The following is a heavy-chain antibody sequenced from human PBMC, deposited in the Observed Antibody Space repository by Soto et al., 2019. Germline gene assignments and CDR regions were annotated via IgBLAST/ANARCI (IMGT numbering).Heavy chain of an antibody. J-gene: IGHJ5*02. CDR3: ARDRPQGDWFDP. Sequence: QVQLVQSGAEVKKPGASVKVSCKASGYTFTSYYMHWVRQAPGQGLEWMGIINPSGGSTSYAQKFQGSVTMTRATSTSTVYMELSSLRSEDTAVYYCARDRPQGDWFDPWGQGTLVTVSS. CDR2: INPSGGST. V-gene: IGHV1-46*03. D-gene: IGHD6-6*01. CDR1: GYTFTSYY.